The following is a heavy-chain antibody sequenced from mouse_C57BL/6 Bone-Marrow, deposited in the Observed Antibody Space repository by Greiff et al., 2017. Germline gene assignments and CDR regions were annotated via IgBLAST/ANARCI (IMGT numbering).Heavy chain of an antibody. CDR3: ARLEFDGSSGDWYFDV. J-gene: IGHJ1*03. V-gene: IGHV1-85*01. CDR2: SYPRDGST. D-gene: IGHD1-1*01. CDR1: GYTFTSYD. Sequence: VKLVESGPELVKPGASVKLSCKASGYTFTSYDINWVKQRPGQGLEWIGWSYPRDGSTKYNEKFKGKATLTVDTSSSTAYMELHSLTSEDSAVYFCARLEFDGSSGDWYFDVWGTGTTVTVSS.